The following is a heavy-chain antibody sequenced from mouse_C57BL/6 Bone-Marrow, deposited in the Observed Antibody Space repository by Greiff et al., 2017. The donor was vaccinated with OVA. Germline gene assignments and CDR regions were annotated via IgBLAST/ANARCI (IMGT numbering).Heavy chain of an antibody. CDR1: GFTFSSYG. J-gene: IGHJ2*01. V-gene: IGHV5-6*01. CDR2: ISSGGSYT. Sequence: EVKLVESGGDLVKPGGSLKLSCAASGFTFSSYGMSWVRQTPDKRLEWVATISSGGSYTYYPDSVKGRFTISRDNAKNTLYLQMSSLKSEDTAMYYCASSNWDCFDYWGQGTTLTVSS. CDR3: ASSNWDCFDY. D-gene: IGHD4-1*01.